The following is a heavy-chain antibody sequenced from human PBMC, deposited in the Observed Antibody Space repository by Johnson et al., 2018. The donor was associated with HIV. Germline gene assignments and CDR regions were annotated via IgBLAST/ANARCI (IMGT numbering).Heavy chain of an antibody. V-gene: IGHV3-33*06. CDR2: IWYDGSNK. D-gene: IGHD6-6*01. Sequence: QVQLVESGGGVGQPGRSLRLSCAASGFTFSSYGMHWVRQAPGKGLEWVAVIWYDGSNKYYADSVKGRFTISRDNSKNTLYLQMNSLRAEDTAVYYCAKVLGYSSSSRDAFDIWGQGTMVTVSS. CDR1: GFTFSSYG. CDR3: AKVLGYSSSSRDAFDI. J-gene: IGHJ3*02.